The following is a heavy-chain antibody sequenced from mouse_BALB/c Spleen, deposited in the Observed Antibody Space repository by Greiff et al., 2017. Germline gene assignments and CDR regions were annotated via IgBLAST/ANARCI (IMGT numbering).Heavy chain of an antibody. CDR2: ISSGGSYT. J-gene: IGHJ2*01. D-gene: IGHD3-1*01. CDR1: GFTFSSYG. Sequence: DVQLVESGGDLVKPGGSLKLSCAASGFTFSSYGMSWVRQTPDKRLEWVATISSGGSYTYYPDSVKGRFTISRDNAKNTLYLQMSSLKSEDTAMYYCARTLGGGNYFDYWGQGTTLTVSS. V-gene: IGHV5-6*01. CDR3: ARTLGGGNYFDY.